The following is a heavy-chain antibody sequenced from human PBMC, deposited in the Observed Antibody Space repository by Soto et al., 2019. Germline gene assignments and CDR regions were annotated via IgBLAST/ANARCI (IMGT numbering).Heavy chain of an antibody. V-gene: IGHV3-23*01. D-gene: IGHD2-15*01. J-gene: IGHJ4*02. CDR3: AKRSLTPYFSSSNCSSPLDY. Sequence: PGGALRLSCAASGFTFSNDAMTWGRQAPGKGMEWVATISNSEDSTFYADSVKGRFTISRDNSKNTLYLQMNSLRGEDTAVYYCAKRSLTPYFSSSNCSSPLDYSGQGTLLTLSS. CDR1: GFTFSNDA. CDR2: ISNSEDST.